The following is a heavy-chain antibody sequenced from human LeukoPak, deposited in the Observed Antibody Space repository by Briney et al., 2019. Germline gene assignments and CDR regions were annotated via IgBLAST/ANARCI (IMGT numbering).Heavy chain of an antibody. CDR1: GGSFSGYY. CDR3: ARGAPRITMVRGVNYYYYGMDV. Sequence: SETLSLTCAVYGGSFSGYYWSWIRQPPGKGLEWIGEINHSGSTNYNPSLKSRVTISVDTSKNQFSLKLSPVTAADTAVYYCARGAPRITMVRGVNYYYYGMDVWGQGTTVTVSS. V-gene: IGHV4-34*01. J-gene: IGHJ6*02. CDR2: INHSGST. D-gene: IGHD3-10*01.